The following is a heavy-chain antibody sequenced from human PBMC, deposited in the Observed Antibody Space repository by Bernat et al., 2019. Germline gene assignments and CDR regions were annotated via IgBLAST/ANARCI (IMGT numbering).Heavy chain of an antibody. D-gene: IGHD2-2*01. J-gene: IGHJ4*02. CDR2: IKTNSEGETT. V-gene: IGHV3-15*07. CDR1: GYTFSNAW. CDR3: TTDGLYCSSTSCYFRY. Sequence: EVHLVESGGGLVKPGGSLRLSCAASGYTFSNAWMNWVRQAPGKGLEWVGLIKTNSEGETTYYAAPVKDRFTISRDDSKRMLYLQMNSLKTEDTAVYYCTTDGLYCSSTSCYFRYWGQGTLVTVSS.